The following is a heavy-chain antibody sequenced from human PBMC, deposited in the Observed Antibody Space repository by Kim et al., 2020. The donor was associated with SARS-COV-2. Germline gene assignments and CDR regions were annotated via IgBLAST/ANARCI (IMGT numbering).Heavy chain of an antibody. Sequence: SETLSLTCTVSGGSISSSSYYWGWIRQPPGKGLEWIGSIYYSGSTYYNPSLKSRVTISVDTSKNQFSLKLSSVTAADTAVYYCARHSWGQLVARMGAFDIWGQGTMVTVSS. D-gene: IGHD6-6*01. V-gene: IGHV4-39*01. CDR3: ARHSWGQLVARMGAFDI. CDR1: GGSISSSSYY. CDR2: IYYSGST. J-gene: IGHJ3*02.